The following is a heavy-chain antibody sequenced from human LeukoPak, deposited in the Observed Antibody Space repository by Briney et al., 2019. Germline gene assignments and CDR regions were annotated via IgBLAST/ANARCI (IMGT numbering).Heavy chain of an antibody. CDR3: ARHRVVTPNY. Sequence: SETLSLICIVSGGSISNSSYYWGWIRQPPGKGLEWIGSIYYSGSAYYNPSLKSRVTISVDTSKNQFSLKLTSVTAADTAVYYCARHRVVTPNYWGQGTLVTVSS. J-gene: IGHJ4*02. D-gene: IGHD4-23*01. V-gene: IGHV4-39*01. CDR1: GGSISNSSYY. CDR2: IYYSGSA.